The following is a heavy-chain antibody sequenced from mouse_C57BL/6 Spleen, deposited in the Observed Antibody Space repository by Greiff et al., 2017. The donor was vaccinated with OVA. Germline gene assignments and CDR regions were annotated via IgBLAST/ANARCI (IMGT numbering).Heavy chain of an antibody. D-gene: IGHD3-2*02. J-gene: IGHJ2*01. CDR3: ARGSGYVPYYFDY. CDR1: GYTFTSYW. Sequence: QVQLQQPGTELVKPGASVKLSCKASGYTFTSYWMHWVKQRPGQGLEWIGNINPRNGGTNYNEKFKSKATLTVDKSSSTAYMQLSSLTSEDSAVYYCARGSGYVPYYFDYWGQGTTLTVSS. CDR2: INPRNGGT. V-gene: IGHV1-53*01.